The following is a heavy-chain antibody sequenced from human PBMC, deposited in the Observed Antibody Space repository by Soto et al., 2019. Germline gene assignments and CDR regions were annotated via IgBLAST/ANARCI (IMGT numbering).Heavy chain of an antibody. CDR1: GESLSSGGHA. J-gene: IGHJ4*02. Sequence: ILSLTGTLAGESLSSGGHAWSWIRQHPGKGLEWIGHIYDSVNTYYSPSLRSRVTISADMSKNQFSLNLRSVTAADTAVYYCERVDHRGYFAILADYWGQGTLVTVSS. CDR3: ERVDHRGYFAILADY. V-gene: IGHV4-31*02. CDR2: IYDSVNT. D-gene: IGHD3-3*02.